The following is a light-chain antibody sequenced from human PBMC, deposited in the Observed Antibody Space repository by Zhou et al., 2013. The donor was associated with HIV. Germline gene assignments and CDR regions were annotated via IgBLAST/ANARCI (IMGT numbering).Light chain of an antibody. V-gene: IGKV1-5*03. J-gene: IGKJ2*01. CDR2: EAS. CDR3: QQYNTYSGT. CDR1: QSIGSW. Sequence: DIQMTQSPSILSASVGDRVTVTCRASQSIGSWLAWYQQKPGKAPRLLIYEASTLQSGVPSRFSGSGSGTEFTLTISSLQPDDFATYYCQQYNTYSGTFGQGTKLEIK.